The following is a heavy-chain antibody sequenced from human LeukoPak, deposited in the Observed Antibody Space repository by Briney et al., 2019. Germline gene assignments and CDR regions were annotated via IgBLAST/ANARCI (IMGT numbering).Heavy chain of an antibody. V-gene: IGHV4-59*08. D-gene: IGHD1-26*01. J-gene: IGHJ4*02. CDR2: IDNRGST. CDR1: GGSITTYY. CDR3: ARHGGGYSYDY. Sequence: SETLSLTCTVPGGSITTYYWSWVRQSPGRGLEWIGYIDNRGSTNYIPSLKSRVTISVDTSKNQFSLKLSSVTAADTAVYYCARHGGGYSYDYWGQGTLVTVSS.